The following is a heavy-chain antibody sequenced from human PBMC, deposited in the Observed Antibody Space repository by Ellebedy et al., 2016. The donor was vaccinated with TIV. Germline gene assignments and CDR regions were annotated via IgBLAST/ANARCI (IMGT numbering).Heavy chain of an antibody. V-gene: IGHV3-11*01. CDR1: GFTFSDYY. CDR3: AKGDEFWSGYSPSYHYYMDV. Sequence: GESLKISXAASGFTFSDYYMSWIRQAPGKGLEWVSYISSSGSTIYYADSVKGRVAISRDNSKNTLYLQMNSLRAGDTAVYYCAKGDEFWSGYSPSYHYYMDVWGKGTTVTVSS. CDR2: ISSSGSTI. J-gene: IGHJ6*03. D-gene: IGHD3-3*01.